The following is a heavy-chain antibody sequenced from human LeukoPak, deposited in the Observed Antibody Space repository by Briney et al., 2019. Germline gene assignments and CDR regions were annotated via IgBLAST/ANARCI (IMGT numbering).Heavy chain of an antibody. D-gene: IGHD1-26*01. CDR2: ISGSGGSP. J-gene: IGHJ2*01. Sequence: GGSLRLSCAASGFTFSSYAMSWVRQAPGKGLEWVSGISGSGGSPFYADSVEGRFTISRDNSKNTLFLQMNSLRVEDTAVYYCAKDLPALPPSYSGSRKSWYFDLWGRGTLVTVSS. CDR3: AKDLPALPPSYSGSRKSWYFDL. V-gene: IGHV3-23*01. CDR1: GFTFSSYA.